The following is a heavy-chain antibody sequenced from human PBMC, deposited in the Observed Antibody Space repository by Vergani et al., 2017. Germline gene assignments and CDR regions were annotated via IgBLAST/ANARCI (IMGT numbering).Heavy chain of an antibody. CDR1: GFTFSSYW. CDR2: IKQDGSEK. V-gene: IGHV3-7*01. CDR3: ARVARRYYDSSGYYYAAFDI. J-gene: IGHJ3*02. D-gene: IGHD3-22*01. Sequence: EVQLVESGGGLVQPGGSLRLSCAASGFTFSSYWMSWVRQAPGKGLEWVANIKQDGSEKYYVDSVKGRFTISRDNAKNSLYLQMNSLRAEDTAVYYCARVARRYYDSSGYYYAAFDIWGQGTMVTVSS.